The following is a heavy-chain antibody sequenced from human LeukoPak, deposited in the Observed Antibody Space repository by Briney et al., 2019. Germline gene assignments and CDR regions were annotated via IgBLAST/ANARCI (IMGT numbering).Heavy chain of an antibody. CDR1: GDSVSSTSSA. D-gene: IGHD6-13*01. Sequence: SQTLSLTCAISGDSVSSTSSAWNWIRQSPSRGLEWLGRTYYRSKWYNDYAVSVKSRITINPDTSKNQFSLQLNSVTPEDTAVYYCARASAAGRGEYSRHWGQGTLVTVSS. CDR2: TYYRSKWYN. J-gene: IGHJ1*01. V-gene: IGHV6-1*01. CDR3: ARASAAGRGEYSRH.